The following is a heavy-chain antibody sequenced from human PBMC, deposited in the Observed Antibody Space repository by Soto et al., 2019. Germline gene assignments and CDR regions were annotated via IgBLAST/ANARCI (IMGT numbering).Heavy chain of an antibody. Sequence: QITLKESGPTLVKPTQTLTLTCTFSGFSLSTSGVGVGWIRQPPGKALEWLALIYWDDDKRYSPSLKSRLTITKDTSKNQVVLTMANMDPVDTATYYCAHRRRYSSGWFYFDYWGQGTLVTVSS. CDR1: GFSLSTSGVG. V-gene: IGHV2-5*02. D-gene: IGHD6-19*01. CDR2: IYWDDDK. CDR3: AHRRRYSSGWFYFDY. J-gene: IGHJ4*02.